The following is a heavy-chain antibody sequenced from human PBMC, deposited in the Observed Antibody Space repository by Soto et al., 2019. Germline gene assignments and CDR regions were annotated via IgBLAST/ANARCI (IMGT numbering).Heavy chain of an antibody. J-gene: IGHJ6*02. CDR1: GFTFSSYA. CDR3: VKSPWEYCSGGSCYYYGMDV. V-gene: IGHV3-64D*08. Sequence: GGSLILSCSASGFTFSSYAMHWVRQAPGKGLEYVSAISSNGGSTYYADSVKGRFTISRDNSKNTLYLQMSSLRAEDTAVYYCVKSPWEYCSGGSCYYYGMDVWGQGTTVTVSS. D-gene: IGHD2-15*01. CDR2: ISSNGGST.